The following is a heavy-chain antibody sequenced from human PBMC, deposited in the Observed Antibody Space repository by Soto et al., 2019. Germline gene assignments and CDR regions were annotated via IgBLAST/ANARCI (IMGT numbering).Heavy chain of an antibody. V-gene: IGHV3-33*01. CDR1: GFTFSSYG. D-gene: IGHD3-22*01. J-gene: IGHJ4*02. CDR3: ARERTSGYYS. CDR2: IWYDGSNK. Sequence: QVQLVESGGGVVQPGRSLRLSCAASGFTFSSYGMHWVRKAPGKGLEWVAVIWYDGSNKYYADSVKGRFTISRDNSKNTLYLQMNSLRAEDTAVYYCARERTSGYYSWGQGTLVTVSS.